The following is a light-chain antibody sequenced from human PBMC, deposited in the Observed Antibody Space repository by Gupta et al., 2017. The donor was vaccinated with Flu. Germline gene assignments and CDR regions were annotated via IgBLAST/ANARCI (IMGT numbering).Light chain of an antibody. Sequence: AIRMTHSPSSSSASTGDRVTIPCRARQGISSYLAWYQQKPGHAPQLLIYAASTLKRGVPSRFSGSGSGTDFTLTISCLQSEDFASYYCQHENSSPWTFGQGTKVEIK. CDR3: QHENSSPWT. CDR1: QGISSY. CDR2: AAS. J-gene: IGKJ1*01. V-gene: IGKV1-8*01.